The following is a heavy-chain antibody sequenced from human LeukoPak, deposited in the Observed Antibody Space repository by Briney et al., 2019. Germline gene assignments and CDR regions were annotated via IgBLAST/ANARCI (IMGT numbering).Heavy chain of an antibody. D-gene: IGHD6-13*01. CDR2: IYSGGST. V-gene: IGHV3-66*01. J-gene: IGHJ4*02. CDR1: GFTVSSNY. Sequence: GGSLRLSCAASGFTVSSNYMSWVRQAPGKGLEWVSVIYSGGSTYYADSVKGRFTISRDNSKNTLYLQMNSLRAEDTAVYYCATNLYSSSWVFDYWGQGTLVTVSS. CDR3: ATNLYSSSWVFDY.